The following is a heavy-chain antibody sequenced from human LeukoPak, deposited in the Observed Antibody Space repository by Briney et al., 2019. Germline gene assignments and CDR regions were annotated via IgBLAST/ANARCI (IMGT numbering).Heavy chain of an antibody. CDR1: GGSISSYY. V-gene: IGHV4-59*12. J-gene: IGHJ4*02. D-gene: IGHD3-22*01. CDR2: IYYSGST. Sequence: PSETLSLTCTVSGGSISSYYWSWIRQPPGKGLEWIGYIYYSGSTYYNPSLKSRVTISVDTSKNQFSLKLSSVTAADTAVYYCARAPPDYYDSSAPPDYWGQGTLVTVSS. CDR3: ARAPPDYYDSSAPPDY.